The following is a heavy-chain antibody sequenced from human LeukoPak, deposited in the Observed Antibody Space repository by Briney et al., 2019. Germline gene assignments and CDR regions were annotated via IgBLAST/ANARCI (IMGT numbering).Heavy chain of an antibody. Sequence: PGGSLRLSCAASGFSFSSYWMHWVRQAPGKGLAWVSRIDGDGYSTTYADSVKGRFTIARDNAKNTLYLQMNSLRAEDTAVYYCARDFRYSPGYWGQGTLVTVSS. J-gene: IGHJ4*02. CDR3: ARDFRYSPGY. CDR1: GFSFSSYW. V-gene: IGHV3-74*01. D-gene: IGHD3-16*02. CDR2: IDGDGYST.